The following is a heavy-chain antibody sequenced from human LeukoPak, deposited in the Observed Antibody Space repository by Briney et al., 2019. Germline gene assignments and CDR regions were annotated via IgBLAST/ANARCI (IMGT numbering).Heavy chain of an antibody. J-gene: IGHJ3*02. CDR2: IDWDDDK. D-gene: IGHD5-24*01. Sequence: SGPALVKPTQTLTLTCTFSGFSLSTSGMCVTWIRQPPGKALEWLARIDWDDDKYYSTSLKTRLTISKDTSKNQVVLTMTNMDPVDTATYYCARGRGGYNSRITFDIWGQGTMVTVSS. CDR3: ARGRGGYNSRITFDI. CDR1: GFSLSTSGMC. V-gene: IGHV2-70*11.